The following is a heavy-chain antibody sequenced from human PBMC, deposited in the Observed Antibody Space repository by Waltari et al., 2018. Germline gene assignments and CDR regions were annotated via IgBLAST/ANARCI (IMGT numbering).Heavy chain of an antibody. CDR1: GYTFTSYA. CDR3: ARSNYGLNCFDP. D-gene: IGHD4-17*01. V-gene: IGHV1-3*01. J-gene: IGHJ5*02. CDR2: INAGNGNT. Sequence: QVQLVQSGAEVKKPGASVKVSCKASGYTFTSYAMHWVRQAPGKRLERRGWINAGNGNTKYSQKFQGRVTITRDTSASTAYMELSSLRSEDTAVYYCARSNYGLNCFDPWGQGTLVTVSS.